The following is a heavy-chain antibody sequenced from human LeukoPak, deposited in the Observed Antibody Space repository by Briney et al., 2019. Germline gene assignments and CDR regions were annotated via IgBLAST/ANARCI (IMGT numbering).Heavy chain of an antibody. J-gene: IGHJ4*02. CDR2: IPASGGST. CDR1: GFTFSSNV. Sequence: GGSLRLSCAASGFTFSSNVMIWVRQAPGKGLEWVSSIPASGGSTYYADSVKGRFTISRDNSKNSLYLQMNSLRAEDTAVYYSAKESSGGWYFDYWGQGTLVTVSS. V-gene: IGHV3-23*01. D-gene: IGHD6-19*01. CDR3: AKESSGGWYFDY.